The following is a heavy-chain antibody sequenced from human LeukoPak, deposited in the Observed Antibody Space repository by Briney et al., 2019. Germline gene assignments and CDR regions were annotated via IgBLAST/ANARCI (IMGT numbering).Heavy chain of an antibody. Sequence: PGGSLRLSCAASGFTFSSYWMSWVRQAPGKGLEWVANIKQDGSEKYYVDSVKGRFTISRDNAKNSLYLQMNSLRAEDTAVYYCARLAVLRYFDWLFRGGHYFDYWGQGTLVTVSS. D-gene: IGHD3-9*01. V-gene: IGHV3-7*03. CDR1: GFTFSSYW. J-gene: IGHJ4*02. CDR2: IKQDGSEK. CDR3: ARLAVLRYFDWLFRGGHYFDY.